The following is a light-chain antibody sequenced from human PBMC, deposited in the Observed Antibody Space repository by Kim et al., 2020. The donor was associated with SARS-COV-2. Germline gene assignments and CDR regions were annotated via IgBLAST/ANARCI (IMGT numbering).Light chain of an antibody. CDR3: QVWDSSSDHLV. V-gene: IGLV3-21*04. Sequence: SYELTQPPSVSVAPGKTARITCGGNNIGSKSVHWYQQKPGQAPVLVIYYDSYRPSGIPERFSGSNSGNTATLTISRVEAGDEADYYCQVWDSSSDHLVFGGGTQLTVL. CDR1: NIGSKS. J-gene: IGLJ2*01. CDR2: YDS.